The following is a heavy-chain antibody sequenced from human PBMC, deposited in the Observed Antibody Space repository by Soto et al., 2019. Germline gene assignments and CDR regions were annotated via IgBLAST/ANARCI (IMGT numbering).Heavy chain of an antibody. Sequence: PGGSLRLSCAASGFTFSSYSMNWVRQAPGKGLEWVSSISSSSSYIYYADSVKGRFTISRDNAKNSLYLQMNSLRAEDTAVYYCARDLAPILHRHRGGSIFDYWGQGTLVTVSS. CDR1: GFTFSSYS. CDR2: ISSSSSYI. J-gene: IGHJ4*02. V-gene: IGHV3-21*01. D-gene: IGHD3-16*01. CDR3: ARDLAPILHRHRGGSIFDY.